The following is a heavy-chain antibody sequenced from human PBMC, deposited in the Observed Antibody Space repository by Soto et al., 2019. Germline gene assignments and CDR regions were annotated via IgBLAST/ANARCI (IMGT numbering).Heavy chain of an antibody. CDR2: IKQDGSEK. D-gene: IGHD6-13*01. V-gene: IGHV3-7*03. J-gene: IGHJ4*02. Sequence: PGGSLRLSCAASGFTFSSYGMTGVRQAPGKGLEWVANIKQDGSEKYYVDSVKGRFTISRDNAKKSLYLQMNSLRAEDTAVYYCARPHSSSWDFDYWGQGTLVTVSS. CDR1: GFTFSSYG. CDR3: ARPHSSSWDFDY.